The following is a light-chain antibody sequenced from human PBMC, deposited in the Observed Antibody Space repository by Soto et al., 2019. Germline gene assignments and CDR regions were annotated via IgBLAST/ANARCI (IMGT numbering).Light chain of an antibody. CDR2: EVS. Sequence: QSALTQPPSVSGSPGQSITISCTGTSNDVGRYNRVSWYQQAPGTVHKVIIFEVSHRPSGVPDRFSGSKSGNTASLTISGLQAEDEADYYCSSYTASSPVLFGGGTKVTVL. CDR3: SSYTASSPVL. CDR1: SNDVGRYNR. J-gene: IGLJ2*01. V-gene: IGLV2-18*02.